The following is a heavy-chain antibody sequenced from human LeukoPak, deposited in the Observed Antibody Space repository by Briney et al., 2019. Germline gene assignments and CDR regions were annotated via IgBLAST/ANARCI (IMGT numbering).Heavy chain of an antibody. J-gene: IGHJ4*02. CDR1: GFTFSSYS. CDR2: ISIISSYI. D-gene: IGHD4-17*01. CDR3: ARDGSTVIYYFDY. Sequence: GGSLRLSCAASGFTFSSYSMNWVRHAPGRGLGWVSSISIISSYIYYADSVKGRFTISRDNAKNSLYLQMNSLRAEDTAVYYCARDGSTVIYYFDYWGQGTLVTVSS. V-gene: IGHV3-21*01.